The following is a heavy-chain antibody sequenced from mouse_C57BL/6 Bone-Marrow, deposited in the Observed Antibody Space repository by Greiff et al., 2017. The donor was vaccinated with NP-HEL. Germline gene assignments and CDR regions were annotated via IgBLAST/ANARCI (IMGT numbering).Heavy chain of an antibody. CDR3: PFITTLVS. Sequence: VQLQQSGPELVKPGASVKMSCKASGYTFTDYYMHWVKQKPGKGLEWIGEIYPGSGNTYYNEKFKGKATLTADTSSSTAYMQLSSLTSDDSAVYFCAPFITTLVSWGQGTLVTVSA. J-gene: IGHJ3*01. CDR1: YTFTDYYM. V-gene: IGHV1-83*01. CDR2: YPGSGNTY. D-gene: IGHD1-1*01.